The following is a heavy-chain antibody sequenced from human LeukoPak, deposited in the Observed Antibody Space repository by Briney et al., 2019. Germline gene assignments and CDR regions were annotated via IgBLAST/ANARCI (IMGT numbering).Heavy chain of an antibody. CDR1: GFTFSSYA. V-gene: IGHV3-30-3*01. Sequence: GGSLRLSCAASGFTFSSYAMHWVRQAPGKGLEWVAVISYDGSNKYYADSVKGRFTISRDNSKNTLYLQMNSLRAEDTAVYYCARDVMSGWPAWYFDYWGQGTLVTVSS. CDR3: ARDVMSGWPAWYFDY. CDR2: ISYDGSNK. J-gene: IGHJ4*02. D-gene: IGHD6-19*01.